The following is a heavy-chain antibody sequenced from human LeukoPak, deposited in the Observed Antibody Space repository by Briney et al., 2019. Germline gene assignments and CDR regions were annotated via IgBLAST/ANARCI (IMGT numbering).Heavy chain of an antibody. CDR3: ARDHPKHYDFWSGYPDY. D-gene: IGHD3-3*01. Sequence: GGSLRLSCAASGFTFSSYSMNWVRQAPGKGLEWVSHISSSSSTIYYADSVKGRFTISRDNAKNSLYLQMNSLRAEDTAVYYCARDHPKHYDFWSGYPDYWGQGTLVTVSS. CDR1: GFTFSSYS. J-gene: IGHJ4*02. CDR2: ISSSSSTI. V-gene: IGHV3-48*01.